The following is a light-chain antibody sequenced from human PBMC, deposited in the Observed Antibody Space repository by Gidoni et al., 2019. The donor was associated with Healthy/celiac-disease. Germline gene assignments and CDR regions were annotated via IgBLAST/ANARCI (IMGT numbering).Light chain of an antibody. CDR2: GAS. CDR3: QQYGSPLT. V-gene: IGKV3-20*01. J-gene: IGKJ4*01. CDR1: QSVSSSY. Sequence: IVLTQSPGTLTLSPGERATLSCRASQSVSSSYLAWYQQKPGQAPRLLNYGASSRATGIPDRFSGRGSGTDFTLTISRLEPEDFAVYYCQQYGSPLTFGGGTKVEIK.